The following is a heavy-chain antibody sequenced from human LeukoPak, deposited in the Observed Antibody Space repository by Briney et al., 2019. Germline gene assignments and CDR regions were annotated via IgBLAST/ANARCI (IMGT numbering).Heavy chain of an antibody. CDR3: VSGGYSSG. Sequence: ETLSLTCTVSGGSISSYYWSWIRQPAGKGLEWMGLIYPGDSETKYSPSFQGQVTISADKSINTAYLQWISLKASDTAMYYCVSGGYSSGWGQGTPVTVSS. J-gene: IGHJ4*02. V-gene: IGHV5-51*01. CDR1: GGSISSYY. CDR2: IYPGDSET. D-gene: IGHD5-18*01.